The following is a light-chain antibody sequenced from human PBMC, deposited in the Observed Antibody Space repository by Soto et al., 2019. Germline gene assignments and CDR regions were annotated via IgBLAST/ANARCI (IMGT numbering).Light chain of an antibody. CDR2: GAS. CDR1: QSVSNNF. V-gene: IGKV3-20*01. CDR3: QLFGSSPRFT. J-gene: IGKJ3*01. Sequence: EIVLTQSPGTLSLSPGQRATLACRASQSVSNNFLAWYQQKAGQAPRLLIYGASSRATGIPDRFSGSGSGTDFTLTISRLGPEDFAVYYCQLFGSSPRFTFGPGTKVDI.